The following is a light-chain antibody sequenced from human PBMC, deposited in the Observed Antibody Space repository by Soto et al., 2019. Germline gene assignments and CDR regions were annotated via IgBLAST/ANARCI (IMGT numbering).Light chain of an antibody. J-gene: IGLJ2*01. CDR2: EVN. Sequence: QSALTQPPSASGSPGQSVTISCTGTSSDVGYYNYVSWYQQHPGKAPKLIIYEVNKLPSGVPDRFSGSKSGNTASLTVSGLQAEDEAEYYCTSYAVGINVVFGGGTKLTVL. V-gene: IGLV2-8*01. CDR3: TSYAVGINVV. CDR1: SSDVGYYNY.